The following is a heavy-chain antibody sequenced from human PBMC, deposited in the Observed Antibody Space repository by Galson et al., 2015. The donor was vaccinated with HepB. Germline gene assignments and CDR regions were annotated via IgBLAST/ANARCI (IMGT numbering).Heavy chain of an antibody. Sequence: ETLSLSCTVSGGSISSYYWSWIRQPPGKGLEWIGYIYDSGSTNYNPSLKSRVTISVDTSKNQFSLKLSSVTAADTAVYYCGRHPSRYCKSASCYPEYYYYYMDVWGKGTTVTVSS. D-gene: IGHD2-2*01. CDR1: GGSISSYY. CDR3: GRHPSRYCKSASCYPEYYYYYMDV. V-gene: IGHV4-59*01. CDR2: IYDSGST. J-gene: IGHJ6*03.